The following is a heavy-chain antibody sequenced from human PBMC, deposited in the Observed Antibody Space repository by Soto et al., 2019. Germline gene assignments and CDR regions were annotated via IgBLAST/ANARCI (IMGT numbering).Heavy chain of an antibody. V-gene: IGHV3-48*02. CDR1: GFTFSSYS. CDR2: IGNTGSTI. Sequence: EVQLVESGGGLVQPGGSLRLTCAASGFTFSSYSMNWVRQAPGKGLEWVSFIGNTGSTIYYAASVRGRFTISRDNAKNSLFLQMNSLRDEDTAVYYCAREGRVPDWGQGTLVTVSS. CDR3: AREGRVPD. D-gene: IGHD3-10*01. J-gene: IGHJ4*02.